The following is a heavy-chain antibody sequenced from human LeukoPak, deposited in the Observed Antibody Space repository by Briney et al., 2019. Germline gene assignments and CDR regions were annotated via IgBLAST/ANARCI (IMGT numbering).Heavy chain of an antibody. CDR3: ASEDSGSYYPFDY. Sequence: PGGSLRLSCAASGFTFSSYWMSWVRQAPGKGLEWVANIKQDGSEKYYVDSVKGRFTISRDNAKNSLYLQMDSLRAEDTAVFYCASEDSGSYYPFDYWGQGTLVTVSS. D-gene: IGHD1-26*01. CDR1: GFTFSSYW. V-gene: IGHV3-7*01. J-gene: IGHJ4*02. CDR2: IKQDGSEK.